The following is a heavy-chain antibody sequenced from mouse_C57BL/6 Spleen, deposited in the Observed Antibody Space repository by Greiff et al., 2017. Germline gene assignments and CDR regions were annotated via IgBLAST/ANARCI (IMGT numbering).Heavy chain of an antibody. V-gene: IGHV1-55*01. CDR3: ARGGYGNYNYAMDY. D-gene: IGHD2-1*01. CDR1: GYTFTSYW. J-gene: IGHJ4*01. CDR2: IYPGSGST. Sequence: QVQLQQPGAELVKPGASVKMSCKASGYTFTSYWITWVKQRPGQGLEWIGDIYPGSGSTNYNEKFKSKATLTVDTSSSTAYMQLSRLTSEDSAVYYCARGGYGNYNYAMDYWGQGTSVTVSS.